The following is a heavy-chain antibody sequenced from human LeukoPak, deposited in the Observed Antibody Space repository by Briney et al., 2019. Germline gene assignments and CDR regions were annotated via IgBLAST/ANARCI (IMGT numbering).Heavy chain of an antibody. Sequence: GGSLRLSCAASGFTVRDGYMSWVRQAPGKRLEWLAFVYVSGTTFYAASVKGRFTISRDNSKNTLYLQMNSLRAEDTAVYYCAKGVSGGVIVNFPFDYWGQGTLVTVSS. CDR1: GFTVRDGY. J-gene: IGHJ4*02. CDR2: VYVSGTT. CDR3: AKGVSGGVIVNFPFDY. V-gene: IGHV3-53*01. D-gene: IGHD3-16*02.